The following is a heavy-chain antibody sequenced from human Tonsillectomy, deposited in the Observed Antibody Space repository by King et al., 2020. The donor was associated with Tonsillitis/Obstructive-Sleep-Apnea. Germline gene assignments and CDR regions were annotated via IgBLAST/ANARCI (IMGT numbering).Heavy chain of an antibody. CDR1: GFTFSTYW. CDR3: ARAPLDHYYYYMDF. Sequence: VQLVESGGGLVQPGGSLRLSCAASGFTFSTYWMTWVRQAPGKGLEWVANIKQDGNEKYYVDSVKGRLTISRDNARNSLYLQTNNLRAADTALYYCARAPLDHYYYYMDFWGKGTTVTVAS. J-gene: IGHJ6*03. V-gene: IGHV3-7*01. CDR2: IKQDGNEK.